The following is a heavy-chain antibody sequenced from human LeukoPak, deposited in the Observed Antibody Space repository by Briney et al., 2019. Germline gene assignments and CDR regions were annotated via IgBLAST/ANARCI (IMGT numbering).Heavy chain of an antibody. CDR1: EFTFSSYW. J-gene: IGHJ5*02. Sequence: PGGSLRLSCAASEFTFSSYWMHWVRKAPGKGLVWVSRINSDGSSTSYADSVKGRFTNSRDNAKNTLYLKMNSLRAEDTAVYYCARDTVLWFGESYDPYNWFDPWGQGTLVTVSS. V-gene: IGHV3-74*01. CDR2: INSDGSST. D-gene: IGHD3-10*01. CDR3: ARDTVLWFGESYDPYNWFDP.